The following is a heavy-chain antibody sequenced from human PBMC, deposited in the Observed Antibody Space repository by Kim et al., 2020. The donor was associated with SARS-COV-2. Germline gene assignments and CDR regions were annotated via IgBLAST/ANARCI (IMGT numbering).Heavy chain of an antibody. D-gene: IGHD3-10*01. CDR1: GFTFSSYA. CDR3: ARDTLTMVRGVINLFDY. CDR2: ISYDGSNK. J-gene: IGHJ4*02. Sequence: GGSLRLSCAASGFTFSSYAMHWVRQAPGKGLEWVAVISYDGSNKYYADSVKGRFTISRDNSKNTLYLQMNSLRAEDTAVYYCARDTLTMVRGVINLFDYWGQGTLVTVSS. V-gene: IGHV3-30*04.